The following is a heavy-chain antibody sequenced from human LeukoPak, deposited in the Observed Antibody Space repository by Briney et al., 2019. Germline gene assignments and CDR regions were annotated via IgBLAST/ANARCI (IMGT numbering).Heavy chain of an antibody. CDR3: ARARSTYYYDSRNNWFDP. Sequence: GGSLRLSCAASGFTFSSYAMHWVRQAPGKGLEWVSYISSSSSTIYYADSVKGRFTISRDNAKNSLYLQMNSLRAEDTAVYYCARARSTYYYDSRNNWFDPWGQGTLVTVSS. CDR1: GFTFSSYA. CDR2: ISSSSSTI. J-gene: IGHJ5*02. V-gene: IGHV3-48*01. D-gene: IGHD3-22*01.